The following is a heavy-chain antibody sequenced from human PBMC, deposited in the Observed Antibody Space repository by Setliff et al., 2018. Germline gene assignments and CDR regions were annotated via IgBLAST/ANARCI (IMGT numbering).Heavy chain of an antibody. D-gene: IGHD2-2*01. Sequence: ASVKVSCKASGYTFSTYGLHWVRQAPGQGPEWMGMIITNTGKTSYAQKFQGRVTMTSDTSTGTGYMELRSLRSDDTAVYFCARFGGSCSSSSCYASDLWGQGTMVTVSS. CDR2: IITNTGKT. V-gene: IGHV1-18*01. J-gene: IGHJ3*01. CDR1: GYTFSTYG. CDR3: ARFGGSCSSSSCYASDL.